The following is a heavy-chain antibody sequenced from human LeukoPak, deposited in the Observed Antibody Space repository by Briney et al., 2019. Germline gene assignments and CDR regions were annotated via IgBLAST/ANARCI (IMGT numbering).Heavy chain of an antibody. V-gene: IGHV3-33*06. CDR2: IWYDGSNK. CDR3: AKDPQQLVLRYFDL. D-gene: IGHD6-13*01. J-gene: IGHJ2*01. Sequence: PGGSLRLSCAASGFTFSSYGMHWVRQAPGKGLEWVAVIWYDGSNKYYADSVKGRFTISRDNSKNTLYLQMNSLRAEDTAVYYCAKDPQQLVLRYFDLWGRGTLVTVSS. CDR1: GFTFSSYG.